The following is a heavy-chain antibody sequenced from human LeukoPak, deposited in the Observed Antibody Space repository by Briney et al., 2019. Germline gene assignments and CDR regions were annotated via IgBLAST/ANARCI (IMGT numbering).Heavy chain of an antibody. D-gene: IGHD3-3*01. CDR1: GVSISSYY. J-gene: IGHJ4*02. CDR2: IYYSGST. V-gene: IGHV4-59*01. Sequence: SETLSLTCTVSGVSISSYYWSWIRQPPGKGLEWIGYIYYSGSTNYNPSLKSRVTISVDTSKNQFSLKLSSVTAADTAVYYCARATTYYDFWSGYSTQYYFDYWGQGTLVTVSS. CDR3: ARATTYYDFWSGYSTQYYFDY.